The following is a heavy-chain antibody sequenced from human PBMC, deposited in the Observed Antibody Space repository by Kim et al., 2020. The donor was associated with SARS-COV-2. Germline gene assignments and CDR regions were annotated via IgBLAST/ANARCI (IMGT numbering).Heavy chain of an antibody. Sequence: GGSLRLSCAASGFTFSSYSMNWVRQAPGKGLEWVSYISSSSSTIYYADSVKGRFTISRDNAKNSLYLQMNSLRAEDTAVYYCARGGGTTGTTWVFVSGYYYYGMDVWGQGTTVTVSS. J-gene: IGHJ6*02. CDR1: GFTFSSYS. V-gene: IGHV3-48*04. CDR2: ISSSSSTI. CDR3: ARGGGTTGTTWVFVSGYYYYGMDV. D-gene: IGHD1-1*01.